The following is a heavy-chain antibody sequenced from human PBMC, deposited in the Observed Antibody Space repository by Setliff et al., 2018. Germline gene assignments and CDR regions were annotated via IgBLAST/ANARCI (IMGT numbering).Heavy chain of an antibody. CDR1: GGSISTATYY. Sequence: SETLSLTCTVSGGSISTATYYWGWVRQSPGKGLEWIGSIYWSGNTWYNPSFKSRVTISIDTSKNQFSLKMSSVTAADTAVYYCVSNRAAMALDDPWGQGKLVTVSS. CDR3: VSNRAAMALDDP. V-gene: IGHV4-39*01. CDR2: IYWSGNT. J-gene: IGHJ5*02. D-gene: IGHD5-18*01.